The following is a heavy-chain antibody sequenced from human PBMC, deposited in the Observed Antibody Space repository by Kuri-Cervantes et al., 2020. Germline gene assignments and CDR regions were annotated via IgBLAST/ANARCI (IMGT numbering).Heavy chain of an antibody. V-gene: IGHV3-21*01. CDR1: GFTFSSYG. D-gene: IGHD6-13*01. J-gene: IGHJ4*02. Sequence: GESLKISCAASGFTFSSYGMHWVRQAPGKGLEWVSSISSSSSYIYYADSVKGRFTISRDNAKNSLHLQMNSLRAEDTAVYYCARDRSIAAASIFDYWGQGTLVTVSS. CDR3: ARDRSIAAASIFDY. CDR2: ISSSSSYI.